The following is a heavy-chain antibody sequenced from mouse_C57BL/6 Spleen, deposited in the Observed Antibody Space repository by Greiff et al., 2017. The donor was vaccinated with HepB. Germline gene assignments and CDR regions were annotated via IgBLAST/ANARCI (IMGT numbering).Heavy chain of an antibody. CDR2: IHPNSGST. D-gene: IGHD4-1*01. CDR1: GYTFTSYW. CDR3: ARRSWDRYCYFDV. V-gene: IGHV1-64*01. Sequence: VQLQQPGAELVKPGASVKLSCKASGYTFTSYWMHWVKQRPGQGLEWIGMIHPNSGSTNYNEKFKSKATLTVDKSSSTAYMQLSSLTSEDSAVYYCARRSWDRYCYFDVWGTGTTVTVSS. J-gene: IGHJ1*03.